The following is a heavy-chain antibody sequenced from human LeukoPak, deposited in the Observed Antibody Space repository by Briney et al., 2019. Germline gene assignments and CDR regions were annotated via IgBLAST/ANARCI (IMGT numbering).Heavy chain of an antibody. J-gene: IGHJ6*03. CDR1: GGSISSSSYY. D-gene: IGHD6-13*01. Sequence: SETLSLTCTVSGGSISSSSYYWGWIRQPPGKGLEWIGSIYYSGSTYYNPSLKSRVTISVDTSKNQFSLKLSSVTAADTAMYFCARRSIGYSSSLWYYYMDVWGKGTTVTVSS. CDR3: ARRSIGYSSSLWYYYMDV. CDR2: IYYSGST. V-gene: IGHV4-39*01.